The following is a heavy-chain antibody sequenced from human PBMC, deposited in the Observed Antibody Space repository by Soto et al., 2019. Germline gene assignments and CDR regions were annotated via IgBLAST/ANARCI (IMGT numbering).Heavy chain of an antibody. CDR3: ARASMVRGVMYYGMDV. J-gene: IGHJ6*02. CDR2: IYYSGST. CDR1: GGSISSGGYY. Sequence: KTSETLSLTCTVSGGSISSGGYYWSWIRQHPGKGLEWIGYIYYSGSTYYNPSLKSRVTISVDTSKNQFSLKLSSVTAADTAVYYCARASMVRGVMYYGMDVWGQGTTVTVSS. D-gene: IGHD3-10*01. V-gene: IGHV4-31*03.